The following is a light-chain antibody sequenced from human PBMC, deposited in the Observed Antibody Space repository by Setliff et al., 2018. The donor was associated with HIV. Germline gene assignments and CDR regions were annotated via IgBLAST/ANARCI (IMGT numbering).Light chain of an antibody. J-gene: IGLJ2*01. CDR3: QTWGTGIRV. CDR1: SGHSNYA. V-gene: IGLV4-69*01. Sequence: QPVLTQSPSASASLGASVKLTCTLSSGHSNYAIAWHQQQPETGPRYLMKLNSDGSHSKGDGIPDRFSGSSSGTERYLTISSLQSEDEADYYRQTWGTGIRVFGGGTK. CDR2: LNSDGSH.